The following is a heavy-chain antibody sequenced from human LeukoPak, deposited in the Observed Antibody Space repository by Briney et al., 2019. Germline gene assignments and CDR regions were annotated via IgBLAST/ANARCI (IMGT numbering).Heavy chain of an antibody. J-gene: IGHJ6*03. Sequence: SETLSLTCAVSGYSITNGYYWGWIRQPAGKGLEWIGRIYTSGSTNYNPSLKSRVTMSVDTSKNQFSLKLSSVTAADTAVYYCARGVVLRFLERPASYMDVWGKGTTVTVSS. D-gene: IGHD3-3*01. CDR1: GYSITNGYY. CDR2: IYTSGST. CDR3: ARGVVLRFLERPASYMDV. V-gene: IGHV4-4*07.